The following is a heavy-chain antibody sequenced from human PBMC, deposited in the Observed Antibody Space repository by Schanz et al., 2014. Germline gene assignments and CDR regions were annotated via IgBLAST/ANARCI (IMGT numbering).Heavy chain of an antibody. CDR2: ISGRGDST. D-gene: IGHD7-27*01. CDR3: ARENLNWEAFDI. CDR1: GFTFSNFA. J-gene: IGHJ3*02. V-gene: IGHV3-23*04. Sequence: VQLVESGGGVVQPGRSLRLSCAASGFTFSNFAIHWVRQAPGKGLEWVSLISGRGDSTHYADSVKGRFTISRDNAKNSLYLEMTSLRGEDTAVYYCARENLNWEAFDIWGQGTVVTVSS.